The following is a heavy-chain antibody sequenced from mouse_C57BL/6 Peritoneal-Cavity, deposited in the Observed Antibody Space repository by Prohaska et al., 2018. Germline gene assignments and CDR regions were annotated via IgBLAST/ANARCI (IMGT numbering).Heavy chain of an antibody. CDR2: IKSDGSSI. Sequence: EVQLLETGGGLVQPGGSRGLSCEGSGFTFSGFWMSWVRQTPWKTREWIGEIKSDGSSINYAPSIKDRFTIVRENDKSILYLQRRNVRSEDKATYFCMRYGNYWYFDVWGTGTTVTVSS. CDR3: MRYGNYWYFDV. V-gene: IGHV11-2*01. J-gene: IGHJ1*03. D-gene: IGHD2-1*01. CDR1: GFTFSGFW.